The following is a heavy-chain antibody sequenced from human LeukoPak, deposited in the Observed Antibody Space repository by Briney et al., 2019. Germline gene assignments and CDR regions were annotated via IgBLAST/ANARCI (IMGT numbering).Heavy chain of an antibody. J-gene: IGHJ4*02. CDR2: IANDGKDK. CDR1: GFTFSRYG. Sequence: PGGSLRLSCAASGFTFSRYGLHWVRQAPGKGLEWVAVIANDGKDKKYADSVKGRFSISRDNSKSTLYLQMNSLRAEDTGVYYCAKDQQVGAAAYYFDSWGQGTLVTVPS. D-gene: IGHD6-13*01. V-gene: IGHV3-30*18. CDR3: AKDQQVGAAAYYFDS.